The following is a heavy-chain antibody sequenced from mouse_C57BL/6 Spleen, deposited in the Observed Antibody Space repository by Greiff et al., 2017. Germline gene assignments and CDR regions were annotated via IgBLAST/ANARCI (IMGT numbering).Heavy chain of an antibody. J-gene: IGHJ2*01. V-gene: IGHV1-81*01. Sequence: VQLKESGAELARPGASVKLSCKASGYTFTSYGISWVKQRTGQGLEWIGEIYPRSGNTYYNEKFKGKATLTADKSSSTAYMELRSLTSEDSAVYFCARWGLTGNFDYWGQGTTLTVSS. CDR3: ARWGLTGNFDY. D-gene: IGHD4-1*01. CDR2: IYPRSGNT. CDR1: GYTFTSYG.